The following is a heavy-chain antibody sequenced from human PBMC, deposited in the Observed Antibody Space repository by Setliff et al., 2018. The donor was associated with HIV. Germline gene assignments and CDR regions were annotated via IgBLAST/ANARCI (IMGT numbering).Heavy chain of an antibody. J-gene: IGHJ3*02. CDR1: GGSISSSSYY. D-gene: IGHD3-3*01. V-gene: IGHV4-39*07. Sequence: SETLSLTCTVSGGSISSSSYYWGWIRQPPGKGLEWIGSIYHSGSTYYNPSLKSRVTISVDTSKKQFSLKLSSVTAADTAVYYCARSAVVVPADYNFRSGYPTAHAFDIWGQGTMVTVSS. CDR3: ARSAVVVPADYNFRSGYPTAHAFDI. CDR2: IYHSGST.